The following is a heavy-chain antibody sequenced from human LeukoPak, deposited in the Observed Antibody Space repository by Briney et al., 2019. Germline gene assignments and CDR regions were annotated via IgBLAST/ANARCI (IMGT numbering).Heavy chain of an antibody. CDR3: ARDPGVVDY. V-gene: IGHV3-21*01. CDR2: ISSGSTYM. CDR1: GFTLSTYN. Sequence: GGSLRLSCAASGFTLSTYNINWVRQAPGKGLEWVSSISSGSTYMYYADSVKGPFTISKDNAKNSLYLQMNSLRAEDTAVYYCARDPGVVDYWGQGTLVTVSS. J-gene: IGHJ4*02.